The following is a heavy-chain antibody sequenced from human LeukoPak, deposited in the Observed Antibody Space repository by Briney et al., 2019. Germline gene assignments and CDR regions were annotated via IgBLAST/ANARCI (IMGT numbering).Heavy chain of an antibody. D-gene: IGHD6-13*01. V-gene: IGHV4-59*10. Sequence: PSETLSLTCAVYGGSFSGYYWSWIRQPAGKGLEWIGRIYTSGSTNYNPSLKSRVTMSVDTSKNQFSLKLSSVTAADTAVYYCARGIAAAGDDAFDIWGQGTMVTVSS. CDR1: GGSFSGYY. CDR3: ARGIAAAGDDAFDI. J-gene: IGHJ3*02. CDR2: IYTSGST.